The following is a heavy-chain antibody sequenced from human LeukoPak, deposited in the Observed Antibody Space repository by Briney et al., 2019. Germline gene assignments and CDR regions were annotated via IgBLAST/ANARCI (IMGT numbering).Heavy chain of an antibody. J-gene: IGHJ3*02. CDR3: ARGPGRVAVPATGSFDI. V-gene: IGHV3-30*03. D-gene: IGHD6-19*01. CDR1: GFTFSTYG. CDR2: ITYDGYYK. Sequence: PGTSLRLSCAASGFTFSTYGMHWVRQAPGKGLEWVALITYDGYYKYYSDSVKGRFTISSDDANNALYLQLNSLRAEDTAVYYCARGPGRVAVPATGSFDIWGQGTMVTVSS.